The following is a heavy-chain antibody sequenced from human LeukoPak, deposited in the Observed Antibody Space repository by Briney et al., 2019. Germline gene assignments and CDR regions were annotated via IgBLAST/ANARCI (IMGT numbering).Heavy chain of an antibody. CDR2: IYYSGST. D-gene: IGHD3-10*01. V-gene: IGHV4-59*01. CDR1: GGSISSYY. J-gene: IGHJ4*02. CDR3: ARDEINYGSGSYFDF. Sequence: SETLSLTCTVSGGSISSYYWSWIRQPPGKGLEWIGYIYYSGSTNYNPSLKSRVTISVDTSKNQFSLKLSSVTAADTAVYYCARDEINYGSGSYFDFWGQGTLVTVSS.